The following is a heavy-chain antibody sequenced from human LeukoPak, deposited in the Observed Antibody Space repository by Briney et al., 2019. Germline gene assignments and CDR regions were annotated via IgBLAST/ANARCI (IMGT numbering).Heavy chain of an antibody. Sequence: GASVKVSCKASGYTFTSYGISWVRQAPGQGLEWMGWIGAYNGNTNYAQKLQGRVTMTTDTSTSTAYMELRSLRSDDTAVYYSARDQSVVITYYFDYWGQGTLVTVSS. V-gene: IGHV1-18*01. CDR3: ARDQSVVITYYFDY. J-gene: IGHJ4*02. D-gene: IGHD3-22*01. CDR2: IGAYNGNT. CDR1: GYTFTSYG.